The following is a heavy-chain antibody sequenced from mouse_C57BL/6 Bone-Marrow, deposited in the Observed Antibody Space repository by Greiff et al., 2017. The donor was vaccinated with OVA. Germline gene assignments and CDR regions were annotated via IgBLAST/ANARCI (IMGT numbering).Heavy chain of an antibody. Sequence: QVHVKQPGAELVKPGASVTLSCKASGYTFTSYWMHWVKQRPGQGLEWIGMIHPNSGSTNYNEKFKSKATLTVDKSSSTAYMQLSSLTSEDSAVYYCVTILRPYFDYWGQGTTLTVSS. D-gene: IGHD1-1*01. CDR3: VTILRPYFDY. J-gene: IGHJ2*01. CDR1: GYTFTSYW. CDR2: IHPNSGST. V-gene: IGHV1-64*01.